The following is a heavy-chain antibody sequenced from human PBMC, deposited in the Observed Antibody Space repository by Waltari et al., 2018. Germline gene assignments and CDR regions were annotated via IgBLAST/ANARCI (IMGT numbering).Heavy chain of an antibody. CDR1: GGSISSGSYY. CDR3: ARGGAVAGPIDY. D-gene: IGHD6-19*01. V-gene: IGHV4-61*02. CDR2: IYTSGST. Sequence: QVQLQESGPGLVKPSQTLSLTCTVSGGSISSGSYYWSWTRQPAGKGLEWIGRIYTSGSTTYNPSRKSRVTISVDTSKNQFSLKRSSVTAADTAVYYCARGGAVAGPIDYWGQGTLVTVSS. J-gene: IGHJ4*02.